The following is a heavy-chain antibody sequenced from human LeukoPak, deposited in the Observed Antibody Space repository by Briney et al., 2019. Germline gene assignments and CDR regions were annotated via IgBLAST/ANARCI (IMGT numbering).Heavy chain of an antibody. CDR2: INWNGGST. V-gene: IGHV3-20*04. D-gene: IGHD3-10*01. CDR3: ARGVKYYGSGVPYYFDY. J-gene: IGHJ4*02. CDR1: VFTFDDYG. Sequence: GGSLRLSCAASVFTFDDYGMSWVRHAPGRGLEWGSGINWNGGSTVYADSVKGRFTISRDNAKNSLYLQMNSLRAEDTALYYCARGVKYYGSGVPYYFDYWGQGTLVTVSS.